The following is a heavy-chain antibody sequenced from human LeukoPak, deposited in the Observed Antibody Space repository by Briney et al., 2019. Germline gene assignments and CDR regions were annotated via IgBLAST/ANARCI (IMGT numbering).Heavy chain of an antibody. Sequence: GGSLRLSCAASGFTFSSYAMSWVRQAPGKGLEWVSAISGSGGSTYYADSVKGRFTISRDNSKYTLYLQMNSLRAEDTAVYYCAKDTSGWYSGYFDYWGQGTLVTVSS. CDR1: GFTFSSYA. J-gene: IGHJ4*02. CDR3: AKDTSGWYSGYFDY. D-gene: IGHD6-19*01. CDR2: ISGSGGST. V-gene: IGHV3-23*01.